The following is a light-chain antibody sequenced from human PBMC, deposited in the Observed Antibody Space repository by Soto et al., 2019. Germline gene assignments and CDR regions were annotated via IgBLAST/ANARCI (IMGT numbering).Light chain of an antibody. CDR1: SSDVGGYNY. V-gene: IGLV2-14*01. CDR2: EVI. J-gene: IGLJ2*01. Sequence: QSALTQPPSASGSPGQSVTISCTGTSSDVGGYNYVSWYQQVPGTAPKLLIYEVIKRPSGISPRFSGSKAGNTASLTISGLQADDEADYFCSTYTSASTSFGGGTKLTVL. CDR3: STYTSASTS.